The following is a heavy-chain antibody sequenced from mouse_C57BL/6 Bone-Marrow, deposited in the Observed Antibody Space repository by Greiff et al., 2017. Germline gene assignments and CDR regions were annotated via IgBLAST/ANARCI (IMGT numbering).Heavy chain of an antibody. CDR1: GFNIKDDY. CDR3: TTLLAWFAY. J-gene: IGHJ3*01. Sequence: EVHLVESGAELVRPGASVKLSCTASGFNIKDDYMHWVKQRPEQGLEWIGWIDPENGDTEYASKFQGKATITADTSSNTAYLQLSSLTSEDTAVYYCTTLLAWFAYWGKGTLVTVSA. CDR2: IDPENGDT. V-gene: IGHV14-4*01. D-gene: IGHD1-1*01.